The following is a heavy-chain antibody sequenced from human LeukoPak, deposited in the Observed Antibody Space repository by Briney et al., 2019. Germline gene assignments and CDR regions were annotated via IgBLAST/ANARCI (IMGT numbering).Heavy chain of an antibody. Sequence: GDSWKISCKGFGYNFTTYWIGWVRQMPGKGLEWMGRIDPSDSCTYNSPSFQGHVTISADKSISTAYLQWSSLKAWDTAMYYCARSPLACDHDYWGQGTLITVSS. CDR3: ARSPLACDHDY. V-gene: IGHV5-10-1*01. CDR1: GYNFTTYW. D-gene: IGHD2-15*01. CDR2: IDPSDSCT. J-gene: IGHJ4*02.